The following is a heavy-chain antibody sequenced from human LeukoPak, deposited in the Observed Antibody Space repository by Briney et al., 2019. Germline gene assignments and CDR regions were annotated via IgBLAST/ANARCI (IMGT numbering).Heavy chain of an antibody. CDR1: GFSLSTSGVG. V-gene: IGHV2-5*02. CDR2: IYWDDDK. J-gene: IGHJ3*02. CDR3: AHRSGYSFGPDALDI. D-gene: IGHD5-12*01. Sequence: SGPTLVNHTQTLTLTCTFSGFSLSTSGVGVGWIRQPPGKALEWLALIYWDDDKRYSPSLKTRLTITKDTSKNQVVLRMTNIDPVDTATYYCAHRSGYSFGPDALDIWGQGTLVTVSS.